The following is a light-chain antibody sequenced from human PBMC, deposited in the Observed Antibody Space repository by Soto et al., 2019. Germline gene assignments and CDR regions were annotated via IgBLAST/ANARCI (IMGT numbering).Light chain of an antibody. J-gene: IGLJ2*01. Sequence: QLVLTQPPSVSGAPGQRVTISCTGSSSNIGAGYDVHWYQQLPGTAPKLLISGNSNRPSGVPDRFSGSKSGTSASLAITGLQAEDEADYYCQSYDSSLSGFVVFGGGTKLTVL. V-gene: IGLV1-40*01. CDR2: GNS. CDR1: SSNIGAGYD. CDR3: QSYDSSLSGFVV.